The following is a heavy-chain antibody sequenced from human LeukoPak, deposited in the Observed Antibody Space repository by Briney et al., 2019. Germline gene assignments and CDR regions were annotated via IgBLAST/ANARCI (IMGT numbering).Heavy chain of an antibody. CDR1: GGSFSGYY. J-gene: IGHJ4*02. Sequence: SETLSLTCAVYGGSFSGYYWSWIRQPPGKGLEWIGEINHSGSTNYNPSLKSRVAISVDTSKNQFSLKLSSVTAADTAVYYCARGRGVPYYYDSSGYYPADYWGQGTLVTVSS. CDR2: INHSGST. D-gene: IGHD3-22*01. CDR3: ARGRGVPYYYDSSGYYPADY. V-gene: IGHV4-34*01.